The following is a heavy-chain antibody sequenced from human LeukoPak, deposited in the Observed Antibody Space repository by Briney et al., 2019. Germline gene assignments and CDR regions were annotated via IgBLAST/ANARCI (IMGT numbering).Heavy chain of an antibody. CDR2: INQDGSEK. CDR3: AKEAPLRSGSYRKYFQH. CDR1: GFTFSAYW. J-gene: IGHJ1*01. D-gene: IGHD1-26*01. V-gene: IGHV3-7*01. Sequence: PGGSLRLSCAASGFTFSAYWMTWVRQAPGKGLEWVANINQDGSEKSYVDSVKGRFTISRDNAKNSLYLQMDSLRAEDTAVYYCAKEAPLRSGSYRKYFQHWGQGTLVTVSS.